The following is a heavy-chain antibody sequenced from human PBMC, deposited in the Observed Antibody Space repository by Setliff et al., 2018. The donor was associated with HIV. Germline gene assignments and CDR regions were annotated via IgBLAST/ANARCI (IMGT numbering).Heavy chain of an antibody. J-gene: IGHJ4*02. CDR3: STFTHTNGY. Sequence: GGSLRLSCAASGFTVNNNYMNWVRQAPEKGLEWVSVIYSDGPTYYADSVKGRFTIFRDNSRNTVYLQMNSLRVEDTAVYYCSTFTHTNGYWGQGTLVTVSS. D-gene: IGHD2-8*01. V-gene: IGHV3-66*02. CDR2: IYSDGPT. CDR1: GFTVNNNY.